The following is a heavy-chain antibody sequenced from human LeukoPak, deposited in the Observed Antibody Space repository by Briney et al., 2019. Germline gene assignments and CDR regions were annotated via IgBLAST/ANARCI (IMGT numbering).Heavy chain of an antibody. CDR2: INHSGST. CDR1: GGSSSGYY. V-gene: IGHV4-34*01. CDR3: ARTRKYYYGSGSYYLD. D-gene: IGHD3-10*01. J-gene: IGHJ4*02. Sequence: SETLSLTCAVYGGSSSGYYWSWIRQPPGKGLEWIGEINHSGSTNYNPSLKSRVTISVDTSKNQFSLKLSSVTAADTAVYYCARTRKYYYGSGSYYLDWGQGTLVTVSS.